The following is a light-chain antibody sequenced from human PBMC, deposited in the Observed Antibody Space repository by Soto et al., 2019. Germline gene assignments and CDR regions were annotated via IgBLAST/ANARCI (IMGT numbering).Light chain of an antibody. J-gene: IGKJ4*01. V-gene: IGKV1-5*01. Sequence: DIQMTQSPSTLSASVGDRVTITCRASQSMSTWLAWYQQKPGKAPNLLIYDASSLKSGVPSRFGGSGSGTEFTLTINSLQPDDFATYYCQQYDNYPLTFGGGTKVEIK. CDR1: QSMSTW. CDR3: QQYDNYPLT. CDR2: DAS.